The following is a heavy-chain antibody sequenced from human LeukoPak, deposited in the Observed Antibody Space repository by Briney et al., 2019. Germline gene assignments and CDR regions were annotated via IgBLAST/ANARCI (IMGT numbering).Heavy chain of an antibody. V-gene: IGHV3-74*01. CDR3: AIQRGTSCREYFQH. Sequence: GGFLRLSCAASGFTFSSYWMHWVRQAPGKGLVWVSRINSDGSSTSYADSVKGRFTISRDNAKNTLYLQMNSLRAEDTAVYYCAIQRGTSCREYFQHWGQGTLVTVSS. CDR1: GFTFSSYW. J-gene: IGHJ1*01. CDR2: INSDGSST. D-gene: IGHD2-2*01.